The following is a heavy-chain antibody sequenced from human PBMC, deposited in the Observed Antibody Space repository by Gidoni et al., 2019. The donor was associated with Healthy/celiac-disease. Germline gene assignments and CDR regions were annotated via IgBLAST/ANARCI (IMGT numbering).Heavy chain of an antibody. CDR2: IWYDGSNK. CDR3: ARDAGRVGFDLSDP. Sequence: QVQLVESGGGVVQPGRSLRLSCAASGFTFSSYGMHWVRQGPGKGLEWVAVIWYDGSNKYYADSVKGRFTISRDNSKNTLYLQMNSLRAEDTAVYYCARDAGRVGFDLSDPWGQGTLVTVSS. V-gene: IGHV3-33*01. CDR1: GFTFSSYG. J-gene: IGHJ5*02. D-gene: IGHD3-9*01.